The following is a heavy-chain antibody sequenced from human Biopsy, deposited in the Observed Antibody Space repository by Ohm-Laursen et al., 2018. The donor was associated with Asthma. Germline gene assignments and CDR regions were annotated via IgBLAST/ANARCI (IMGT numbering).Heavy chain of an antibody. CDR1: GFVFRSHA. D-gene: IGHD3-3*01. V-gene: IGHV3-30*18. J-gene: IGHJ4*02. CDR2: VSYDGGVA. CDR3: AKRRGYSDLTDFDH. Sequence: SLRLSCAASGFVFRSHAMHWVRQAPGKGLEWVAVVSYDGGVAHYADSMKGRFTISRDNTKSTLYLQMNRLRTDDTAVYYCAKRRGYSDLTDFDHWGQGTLATVSS.